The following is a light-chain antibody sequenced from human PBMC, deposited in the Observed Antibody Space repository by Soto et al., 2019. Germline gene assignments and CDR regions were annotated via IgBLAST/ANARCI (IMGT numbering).Light chain of an antibody. CDR3: QQRSNWPGT. CDR1: QSVSSY. Sequence: EIVLTQSPATLSLSPGERATLSCRASQSVSSYLAWYQQKPGQAPRLLIYDASNRATGIPARFSGSGSGTDLTLTISSLEPEDFAVYYCQQRSNWPGTFGQGTKV. J-gene: IGKJ1*01. CDR2: DAS. V-gene: IGKV3-11*01.